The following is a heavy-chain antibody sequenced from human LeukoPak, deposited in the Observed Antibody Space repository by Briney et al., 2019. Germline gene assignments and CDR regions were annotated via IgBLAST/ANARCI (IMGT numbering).Heavy chain of an antibody. J-gene: IGHJ4*02. CDR1: GFTVSSNY. CDR3: AKGGPTGSNYFDF. CDR2: IYSGGST. Sequence: TGGSLRLSCAASGFTVSSNYMSWVRQAPGKGLEWVSVIYSGGSTYYADSVKGRFTVPRDNSKTTLYLQMNSLRADDTAVYYCAKGGPTGSNYFDFWGQGTLVTVSS. D-gene: IGHD1-26*01. V-gene: IGHV3-53*01.